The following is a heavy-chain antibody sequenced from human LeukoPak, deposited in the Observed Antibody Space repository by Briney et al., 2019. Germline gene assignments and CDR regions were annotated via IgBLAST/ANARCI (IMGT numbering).Heavy chain of an antibody. V-gene: IGHV3-33*06. CDR3: AKDYGDLTEFDDAFDI. Sequence: GGSLRLSCAASGFTFSSYGMHWVRQAPGKGLEWVAVIWYDGSNKYYADSVKGRFTISRGNSKNTLYLQMNSLRAEDTAVYYCAKDYGDLTEFDDAFDIWGQGTMVTVSS. CDR1: GFTFSSYG. J-gene: IGHJ3*02. CDR2: IWYDGSNK. D-gene: IGHD4-17*01.